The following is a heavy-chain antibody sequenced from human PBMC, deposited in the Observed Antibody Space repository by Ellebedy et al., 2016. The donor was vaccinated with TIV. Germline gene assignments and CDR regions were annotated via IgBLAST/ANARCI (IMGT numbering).Heavy chain of an antibody. V-gene: IGHV3-74*01. D-gene: IGHD4/OR15-4a*01. Sequence: PGGSLRLSCTASGFTFSTYWTHWVRKTPEKGLVWVSRISPDGSGTIYADSVKGRFSVSRDNSKNILYLEMNSLRVEDTAVYYCAKTMVTGFDPWGRGIQVTVSS. CDR2: ISPDGSGT. CDR1: GFTFSTYW. J-gene: IGHJ5*02. CDR3: AKTMVTGFDP.